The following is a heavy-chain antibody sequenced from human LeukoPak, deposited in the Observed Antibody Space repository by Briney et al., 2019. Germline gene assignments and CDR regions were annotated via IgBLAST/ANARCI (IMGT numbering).Heavy chain of an antibody. CDR1: GGSISSGGYS. Sequence: SQTLSLTCAVSGGSISSGGYSWSWIRQPPGKGLEWIGYIYHSGSTYYNPSLKSRVTISVDTSKNQFSLKLSSVTAADTAVYYCARGRYCSSTSCYLSWFDPWGQGTLVTVSS. CDR3: ARGRYCSSTSCYLSWFDP. D-gene: IGHD2-2*01. V-gene: IGHV4-30-2*01. CDR2: IYHSGST. J-gene: IGHJ5*02.